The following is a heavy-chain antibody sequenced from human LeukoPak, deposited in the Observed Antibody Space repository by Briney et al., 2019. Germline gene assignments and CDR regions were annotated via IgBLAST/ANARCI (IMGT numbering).Heavy chain of an antibody. J-gene: IGHJ4*02. CDR2: IYYSGST. Sequence: SETLSLTCTVSGGSISSYYWSWIRQPPGKGLEWIGYIYYSGSTNYNPSLKSRVTISVDTPKNQFSLKLSSVTAADTAVYYCARDRGYDFWSGYFNLGYFDYWGQGTLVTVSS. CDR1: GGSISSYY. CDR3: ARDRGYDFWSGYFNLGYFDY. V-gene: IGHV4-59*01. D-gene: IGHD3-3*01.